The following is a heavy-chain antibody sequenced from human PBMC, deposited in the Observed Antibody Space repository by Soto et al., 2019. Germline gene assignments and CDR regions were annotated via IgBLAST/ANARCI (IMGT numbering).Heavy chain of an antibody. CDR1: GFTFSNSW. CDR2: IKEDGTAK. CDR3: TTDRGYLTFDY. V-gene: IGHV3-7*01. D-gene: IGHD3-22*01. Sequence: GSLRLSCAASGFTFSNSWMNWVRQAPGKGLEWVANIKEDGTAKYYLDSVKGRFTVSRDNVKNSLYLQMNSLRAEDTAMYYCTTDRGYLTFDYWGPGTLVTVSS. J-gene: IGHJ4*02.